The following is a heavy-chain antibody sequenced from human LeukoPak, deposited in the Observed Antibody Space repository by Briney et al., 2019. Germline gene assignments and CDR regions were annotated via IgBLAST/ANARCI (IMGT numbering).Heavy chain of an antibody. Sequence: SVKVSCKASGGTFSTYAISWVRQAPGQGLEWMGGIIPVYGTTNYAQKFQGRVTITADKSTSTAYMELSRLRSEDTAVYYCARGGTYYYDSSGHYLGNYWGQGTLVTVSS. J-gene: IGHJ4*02. V-gene: IGHV1-69*06. CDR3: ARGGTYYYDSSGHYLGNY. CDR1: GGTFSTYA. CDR2: IIPVYGTT. D-gene: IGHD3-22*01.